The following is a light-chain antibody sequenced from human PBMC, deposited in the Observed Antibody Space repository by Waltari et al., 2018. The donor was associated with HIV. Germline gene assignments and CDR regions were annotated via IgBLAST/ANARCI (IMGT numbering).Light chain of an antibody. V-gene: IGLV1-51*01. Sequence: QSVLTQPPSASGTPGQRVTISCSGSSSNIGSNTVNWYQQLPGTAPKLLIYDNNRRPSGIPDRFSGSKSGTSATLGITGLQTVDEAYYYCGTWDSSLGVVVFGGGTKLTVL. CDR3: GTWDSSLGVVV. CDR2: DNN. CDR1: SSNIGSNT. J-gene: IGLJ2*01.